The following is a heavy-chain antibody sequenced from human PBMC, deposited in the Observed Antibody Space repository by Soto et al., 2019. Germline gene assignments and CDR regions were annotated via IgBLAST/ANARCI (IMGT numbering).Heavy chain of an antibody. V-gene: IGHV3-23*01. CDR3: ATYSTTYYYGSGSLDY. D-gene: IGHD3-10*01. CDR1: GFTFSSYA. Sequence: EVQLLESGGGLVQPGGSLRLSCAASGFTFSSYAMSWVRQAPGKGLEWVSAISGSGGSTYYADSVKGRFTISRDNSKNPLYLQMNSLRAEDTAVYYCATYSTTYYYGSGSLDYWGQGTLVTVSS. CDR2: ISGSGGST. J-gene: IGHJ4*02.